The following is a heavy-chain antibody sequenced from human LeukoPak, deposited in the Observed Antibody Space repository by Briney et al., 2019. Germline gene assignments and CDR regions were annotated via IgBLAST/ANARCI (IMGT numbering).Heavy chain of an antibody. Sequence: ASVKVSCKASGYTFTGYYMHWVRQAPGQGLEWMGWINPNSGNTGYAQKFQGRVTMTRNTSISTAYMELSSLRSEDTAVYYCARAPLGYCSGGSCHIGWGQGTLVTVSS. CDR2: INPNSGNT. V-gene: IGHV1-8*02. CDR3: ARAPLGYCSGGSCHIG. D-gene: IGHD2-15*01. J-gene: IGHJ4*02. CDR1: GYTFTGYY.